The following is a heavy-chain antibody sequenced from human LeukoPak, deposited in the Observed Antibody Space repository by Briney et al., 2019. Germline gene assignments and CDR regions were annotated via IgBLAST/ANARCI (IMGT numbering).Heavy chain of an antibody. V-gene: IGHV4-59*01. CDR1: GGSISSYY. CDR3: ARDRYDSSGYYRSNAFDI. Sequence: SEPLSLTCTVSGGSISSYYWSWIRQPPGKGLEWVGYIYYSGSTNYNPALKCRVTISVDTSKNQFSLKLSSVTAADTAVYYCARDRYDSSGYYRSNAFDIWGQGTMVTVSS. CDR2: IYYSGST. D-gene: IGHD3-22*01. J-gene: IGHJ3*02.